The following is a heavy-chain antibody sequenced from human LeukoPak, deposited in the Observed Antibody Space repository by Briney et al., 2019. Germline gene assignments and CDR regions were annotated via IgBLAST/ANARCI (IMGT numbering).Heavy chain of an antibody. Sequence: ASVKVSCKASGGTFSSYAISWVRQAPGQGLEWMGGIIPIFGTANYAQKFQGRVTITADESTSTAYMELSSLRSEDTAVYYRARGSPLSGVPDYWGQGTLVTVSS. CDR3: ARGSPLSGVPDY. V-gene: IGHV1-69*13. D-gene: IGHD3-10*01. CDR1: GGTFSSYA. J-gene: IGHJ4*02. CDR2: IIPIFGTA.